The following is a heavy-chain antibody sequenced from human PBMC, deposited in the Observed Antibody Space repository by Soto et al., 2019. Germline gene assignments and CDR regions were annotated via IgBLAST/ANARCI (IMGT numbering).Heavy chain of an antibody. V-gene: IGHV4-59*01. J-gene: IGHJ4*02. D-gene: IGHD4-17*01. CDR2: IFYSGST. Sequence: QVQLQESGPGLVKPSETLSLTCTVSGVSISTYYWSWIRQSPGKGLEWIGYIFYSGSTNYNPSLKSRVTISVHTSKNQFSLKLSSVTAADTAXXYCAVLRTTVTPFDFWGQGTLVTVSS. CDR1: GVSISTYY. CDR3: AVLRTTVTPFDF.